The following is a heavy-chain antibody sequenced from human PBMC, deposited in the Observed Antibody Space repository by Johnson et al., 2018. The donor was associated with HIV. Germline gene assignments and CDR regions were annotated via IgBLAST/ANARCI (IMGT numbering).Heavy chain of an antibody. CDR3: AKGFRVGATDAFDI. CDR2: VNSGGTT. CDR1: GVTVGSNY. D-gene: IGHD1-26*01. V-gene: IGHV3-66*01. J-gene: IGHJ3*02. Sequence: VRLVESGGGLVQPGGSLRLSCAASGVTVGSNYMSWVRQAPGKGLEWVSVVNSGGTTYYAGSVRGRFTVSRDNSKNTLYLQMNSLRAEDTAVYRCAKGFRVGATDAFDIWGQGTMVTVSS.